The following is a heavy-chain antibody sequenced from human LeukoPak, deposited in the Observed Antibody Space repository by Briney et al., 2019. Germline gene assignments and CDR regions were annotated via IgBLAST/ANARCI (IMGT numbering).Heavy chain of an antibody. J-gene: IGHJ3*02. CDR3: ARELLRFLEWGGAFDI. CDR2: ISGSGGST. Sequence: PGGSLRLSCAASGFTFSSYAMSWVRQAPGKGLEWVSAISGSGGSTYYADSVKGRFTISRDNSKNTLYLQMNSLRAEDTAVYYCARELLRFLEWGGAFDIWGQGTMVTVSS. D-gene: IGHD3-3*01. V-gene: IGHV3-23*01. CDR1: GFTFSSYA.